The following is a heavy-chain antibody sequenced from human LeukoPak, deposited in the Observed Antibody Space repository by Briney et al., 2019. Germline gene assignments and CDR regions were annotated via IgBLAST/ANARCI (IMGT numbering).Heavy chain of an antibody. CDR3: ASISSSSMDYYYYYMDV. CDR2: IYTSGST. D-gene: IGHD6-6*01. J-gene: IGHJ6*03. V-gene: IGHV4-61*02. CDR1: GGSISSGSYY. Sequence: PSQTLSLTCTVSGGSISSGSYYWSWIRQPAGKGLEWIGRIYTSGSTNYNPSLKSRATISVDTSKNQFSLKLSSVTAADTAVYYCASISSSSMDYYYYYMDVWGKGTTVTVSS.